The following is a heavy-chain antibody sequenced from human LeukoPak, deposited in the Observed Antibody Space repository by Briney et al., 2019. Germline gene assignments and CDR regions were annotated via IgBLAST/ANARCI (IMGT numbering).Heavy chain of an antibody. Sequence: GGSLRLTCSASGFSFDDYAMHWVRQAPGKGLEWVSTIGWNSGSIGYADSVKGRFTISRDNAKNSLYLQMNSLRAEDTAFYYCAKDGRWLQLEYYFDYWGQGTLVTVSS. J-gene: IGHJ4*02. D-gene: IGHD5-24*01. CDR1: GFSFDDYA. V-gene: IGHV3-9*01. CDR3: AKDGRWLQLEYYFDY. CDR2: IGWNSGSI.